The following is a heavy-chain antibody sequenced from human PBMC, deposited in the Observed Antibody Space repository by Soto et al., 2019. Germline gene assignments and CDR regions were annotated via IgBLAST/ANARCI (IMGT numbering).Heavy chain of an antibody. CDR3: AKGETTLESWFDP. V-gene: IGHV1-69*02. CDR2: IIPILGIA. J-gene: IGHJ5*02. CDR1: GGTFSSYT. Sequence: GASVKVSCKASGGTFSSYTISWVRQAPGQGLEWMGRIIPILGIANYAQKFQGRVTITADKSTSTAYMELSSLRSEDTAVYYCAKGETTLESWFDPWGQGTLVTVSS. D-gene: IGHD1-1*01.